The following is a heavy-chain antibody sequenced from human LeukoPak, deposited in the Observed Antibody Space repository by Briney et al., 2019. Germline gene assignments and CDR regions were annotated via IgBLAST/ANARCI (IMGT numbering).Heavy chain of an antibody. CDR1: AASISSDY. CDR2: IYTSGSI. CDR3: ARDPSVDRGVHGDV. Sequence: SQTLSLTCTVSAASISSDYWSSSWQRAREGLGWVGRIYTSGSINYNPPLKSRVTMSVDTSKNQFSLKLSSVTAADTAVYYCARDPSVDRGVHGDVWAKGTTVTVSS. V-gene: IGHV4-4*07. D-gene: IGHD3-10*01. J-gene: IGHJ6*04.